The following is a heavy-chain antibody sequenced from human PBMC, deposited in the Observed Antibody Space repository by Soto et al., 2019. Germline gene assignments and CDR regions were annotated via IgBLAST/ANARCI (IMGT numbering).Heavy chain of an antibody. CDR1: GFTFSSYA. V-gene: IGHV3-30-3*01. Sequence: LRLSCAASGFTFSSYAMHWVRQAPGKGLEWVAVISYDGSNKYYADSVKGRFTISRDNSKNTLYLQMNSLRAEDTAVYYCAGGYGSGSYSPYYYYGMDVWGQGTTVTVSS. CDR2: ISYDGSNK. CDR3: AGGYGSGSYSPYYYYGMDV. J-gene: IGHJ6*02. D-gene: IGHD3-10*01.